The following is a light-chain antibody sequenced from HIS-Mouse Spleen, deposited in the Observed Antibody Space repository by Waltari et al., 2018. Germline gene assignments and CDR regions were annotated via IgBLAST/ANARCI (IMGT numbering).Light chain of an antibody. CDR1: RRDVGSYNL. CDR3: CSYAGSSKV. CDR2: EGS. J-gene: IGLJ3*02. V-gene: IGLV2-23*01. Sequence: SALAQPATVSGSPGHAIPISCPGTRRDVGSYNLFSWYQQHPGKPPKLMIYEGSKRPSGVSNRFSGSKSGNTASLTISGLQAEDEADYYCCSYAGSSKVFGGGTKLTVL.